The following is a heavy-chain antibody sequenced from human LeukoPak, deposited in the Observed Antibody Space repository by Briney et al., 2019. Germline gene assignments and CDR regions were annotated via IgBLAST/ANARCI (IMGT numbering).Heavy chain of an antibody. D-gene: IGHD3-3*01. J-gene: IGHJ6*03. CDR1: GFTFSSYW. V-gene: IGHV3-53*01. CDR3: ARDGRITIFGVDPRVYYMDV. CDR2: IYSGDNT. Sequence: PGGSLRLSCAASGFTFSSYWMHWVRQAPGKGLEWVSVIYSGDNTYYAESVKGRFTISRDNSKNTLYLQMNSLRAEDTAVYYCARDGRITIFGVDPRVYYMDVWGKETTVTVFS.